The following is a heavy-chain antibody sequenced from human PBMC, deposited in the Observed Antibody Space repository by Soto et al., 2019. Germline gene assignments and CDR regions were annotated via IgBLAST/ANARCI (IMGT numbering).Heavy chain of an antibody. CDR2: IYDSGST. J-gene: IGHJ4*02. V-gene: IGHV4-59*08. CDR3: ARHRDS. Sequence: QVQLQESGPGLVKPSETLALTCTVSGGSISSYYWSWIRQPPGKGLEWIGYIYDSGSTNYNPSLKSRVTISVYTSTHESSRKLSSVTAADTAVHYCARHRDSWGQGTLVTVSS. CDR1: GGSISSYY.